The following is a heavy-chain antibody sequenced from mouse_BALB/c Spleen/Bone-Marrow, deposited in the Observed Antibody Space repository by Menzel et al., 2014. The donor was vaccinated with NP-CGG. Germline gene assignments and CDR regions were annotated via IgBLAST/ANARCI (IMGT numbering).Heavy chain of an antibody. CDR2: LDPRNVNT. J-gene: IGHJ3*01. CDR1: GFNITDTY. CDR3: AMYFYGSSLFAF. D-gene: IGHD1-1*01. Sequence: EVKLMGSGVELVKTGASVKLSCTGSGFNITDTYMHWVKRRTEQDLRWIGGLDPRNVNTKFDLKFKGKATVTADTSSNTAYLQRSSLTSEDAAVYYCAMYFYGSSLFAFWSQGTL. V-gene: IGHV14-3*02.